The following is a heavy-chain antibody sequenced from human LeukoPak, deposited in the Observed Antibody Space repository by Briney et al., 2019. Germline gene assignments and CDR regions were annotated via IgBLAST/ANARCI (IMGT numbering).Heavy chain of an antibody. J-gene: IGHJ4*02. CDR2: LSPDGTL. CDR3: LRDFHRESNY. V-gene: IGHV3-9*01. CDR1: GFTFDDYA. D-gene: IGHD5-24*01. Sequence: GGSLRLSCAASGFTFDDYAMHWVRQAPGRGLEWVSRLSPDGTLNYVDSVKGRFTISRDDATNTLFLQMNNLRTEDSAIYYCLRDFHRESNYWGQGTLVTVSS.